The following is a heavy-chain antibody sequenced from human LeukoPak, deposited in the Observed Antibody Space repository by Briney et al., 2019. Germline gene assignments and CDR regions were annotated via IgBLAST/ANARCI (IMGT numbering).Heavy chain of an antibody. Sequence: GASVKVSCKASGGTFSSYAISWVRQAPGQGLEWMGRIIPIFGIANYAQKFQGRVTITADKSTSTAYMELSSLRSEDTAVYYCARGKSSSWSRPNWFDPWGQGTLVTVPS. CDR2: IIPIFGIA. CDR1: GGTFSSYA. D-gene: IGHD6-13*01. J-gene: IGHJ5*02. V-gene: IGHV1-69*04. CDR3: ARGKSSSWSRPNWFDP.